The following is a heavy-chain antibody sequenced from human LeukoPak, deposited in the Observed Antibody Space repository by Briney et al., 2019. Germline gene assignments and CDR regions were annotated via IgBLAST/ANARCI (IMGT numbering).Heavy chain of an antibody. Sequence: SETLSLTCAVSGGSFSNYYWSWIRQPPGKGLEWIGEINHSGSTNYNPSLKSRVTISVDTSKNQFSLKLSSVTAADTAVYYCASQGKYCSSTSCYEFDYWGQGTLVTVSS. J-gene: IGHJ4*02. CDR1: GGSFSNYY. CDR3: ASQGKYCSSTSCYEFDY. CDR2: INHSGST. V-gene: IGHV4-34*01. D-gene: IGHD2-2*01.